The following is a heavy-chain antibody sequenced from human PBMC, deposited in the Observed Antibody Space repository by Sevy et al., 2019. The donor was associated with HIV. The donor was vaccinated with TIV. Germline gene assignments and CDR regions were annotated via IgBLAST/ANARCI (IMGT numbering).Heavy chain of an antibody. D-gene: IGHD5-18*01. CDR1: EFSFSSYS. J-gene: IGHJ4*02. CDR2: ISSSSSTI. V-gene: IGHV3-48*01. CDR3: ARTKSNTAMVSSDY. Sequence: GGSLRLSCAASEFSFSSYSMNWVRQAPGQGLEWVSYISSSSSTIYYADSVKGRFTISRDNAKNSLYLQMNTLRAEDTAVYYCARTKSNTAMVSSDYWCQGTLVTVSS.